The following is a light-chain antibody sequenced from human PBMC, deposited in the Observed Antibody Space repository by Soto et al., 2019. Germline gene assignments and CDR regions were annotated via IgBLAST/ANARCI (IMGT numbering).Light chain of an antibody. CDR1: QGISSY. Sequence: DIQLTQSPSFLSASVGDRVTITCRASQGISSYLAWYQQKPGKAPKLLIYAASTLQSGVPSRFSGSGSGTDFTLTISSLQPDDFAAYYCQQLNSYPYTFGPRTKLEIK. CDR3: QQLNSYPYT. CDR2: AAS. V-gene: IGKV1-9*01. J-gene: IGKJ2*01.